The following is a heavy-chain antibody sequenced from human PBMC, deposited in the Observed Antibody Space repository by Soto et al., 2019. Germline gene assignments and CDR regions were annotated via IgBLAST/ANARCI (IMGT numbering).Heavy chain of an antibody. CDR1: GFTFSNYW. J-gene: IGHJ4*02. CDR2: INTDGSTT. D-gene: IGHD3-16*01. CDR3: ARDLGGYASH. Sequence: EVQLVESGGGLVQPGGSLRLSCAASGFTFSNYWMHWVRQAPGKGPVWVSRINTDGSTTNYADSVKGRFTISRDNAKNTLYLQPTGLGAEDTAVYYCARDLGGYASHWGQGTLVTVSS. V-gene: IGHV3-74*01.